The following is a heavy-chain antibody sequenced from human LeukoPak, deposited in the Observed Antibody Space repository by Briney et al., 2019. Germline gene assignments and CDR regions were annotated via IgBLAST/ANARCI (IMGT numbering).Heavy chain of an antibody. CDR3: ADPGVGY. V-gene: IGHV3-74*01. J-gene: IGHJ4*02. D-gene: IGHD2-8*01. CDR2: INSDGSST. Sequence: GGSLRLSCAASGFTLSTYWMHWVRQAPGKGLVWVSRINSDGSSTIYADSVKGRFTISRDNAKNILYLQMNNLRVEDTAVYYCADPGVGYWGQGTLVTVSA. CDR1: GFTLSTYW.